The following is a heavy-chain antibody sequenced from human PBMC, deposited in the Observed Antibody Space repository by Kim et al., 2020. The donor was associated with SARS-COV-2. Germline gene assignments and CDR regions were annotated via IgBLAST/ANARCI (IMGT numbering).Heavy chain of an antibody. CDR3: AREGCSGGSCYPYAFDI. J-gene: IGHJ3*02. V-gene: IGHV4-59*13. D-gene: IGHD2-15*01. CDR2: IYYSGST. CDR1: GGSISSYY. Sequence: SETLSLTCTVSGGSISSYYWSWIRQPPGKGLEWIGYIYYSGSTNYNPSLKSRVTISVDTSKNQFSLKLSSVTAADTAVYYCAREGCSGGSCYPYAFDIWGQGTMVTVSS.